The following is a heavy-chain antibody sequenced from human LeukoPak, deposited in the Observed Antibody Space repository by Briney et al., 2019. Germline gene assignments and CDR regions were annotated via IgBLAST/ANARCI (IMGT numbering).Heavy chain of an antibody. J-gene: IGHJ5*02. V-gene: IGHV3-30-3*01. CDR1: GFTFSSYA. Sequence: QPGGSLRLSCAASGFTFSSYAMHWVRQAPGKGLEWVAVISYDGSNKYYADSVKGRFTISRDNSKNTLYLQMNSLRAEDTAVYYCAKVESYYGSGSYNWFDPWGQGTLVTVSS. CDR2: ISYDGSNK. D-gene: IGHD3-10*01. CDR3: AKVESYYGSGSYNWFDP.